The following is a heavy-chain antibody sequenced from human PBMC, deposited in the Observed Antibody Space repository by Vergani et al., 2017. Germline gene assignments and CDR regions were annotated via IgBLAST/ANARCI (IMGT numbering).Heavy chain of an antibody. Sequence: QVQLQQWGAGLLKPSETLSLTCAVYGGSFSGYYWTWIRQPPVKGLEWIGEINHSGSTNSNPSLKSRVTISVDMSKNQFSLRVSSVTAADTALYYCARGRYCSSTNCPSLLGDYGMDVWGQGTTVTVSS. V-gene: IGHV4-34*01. D-gene: IGHD2-2*01. CDR2: INHSGST. CDR3: ARGRYCSSTNCPSLLGDYGMDV. J-gene: IGHJ6*02. CDR1: GGSFSGYY.